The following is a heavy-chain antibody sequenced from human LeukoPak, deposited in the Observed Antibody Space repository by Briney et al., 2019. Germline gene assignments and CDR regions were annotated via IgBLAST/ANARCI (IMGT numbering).Heavy chain of an antibody. V-gene: IGHV3-30*18. CDR2: MSYDGSKK. D-gene: IGHD2-2*02. CDR3: AKVKSYTTYYFDY. J-gene: IGHJ4*02. CDR1: GFTLNNYG. Sequence: GRSLRLSCAASGFTLNNYGMHWVRQAPGKGLEWVAVMSYDGSKKFYTDSVKGRFTISRDSSKNTLYLQMNSLRADDTAVYYCAKVKSYTTYYFDYWGQGTLVTVSS.